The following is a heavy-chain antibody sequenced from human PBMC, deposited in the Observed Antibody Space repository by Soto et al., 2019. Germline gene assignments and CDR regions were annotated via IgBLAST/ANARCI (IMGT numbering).Heavy chain of an antibody. J-gene: IGHJ5*02. CDR2: IYYSGRS. V-gene: IGHV4-39*01. CDR3: ARTYDSSGYYYNWFDP. CDR1: DDSIRSSGYY. Sequence: PSETLSLTCTVSDDSIRSSGYYWGWIRQPPGKGLEWIGSIYYSGRSYYSPSLTSRVTISLDTSRNQISMKLRSVTATDTAVYYCARTYDSSGYYYNWFDPWGQGTLVTVSS. D-gene: IGHD3-22*01.